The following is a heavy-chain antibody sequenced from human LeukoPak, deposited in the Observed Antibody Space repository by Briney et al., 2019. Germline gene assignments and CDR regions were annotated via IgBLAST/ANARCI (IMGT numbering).Heavy chain of an antibody. J-gene: IGHJ3*02. CDR1: GGSISSGSYF. D-gene: IGHD1-26*01. CDR2: TYYSGST. Sequence: PSETLSLTCTVSGGSISSGSYFWGWIRQPPGKGLEWIGSTYYSGSTHYNPSLKSRATISVDTSKNQFSLKLGSVTAADTAVYYCARGNSGNYFWAALDIWGQGTMVTVSS. CDR3: ARGNSGNYFWAALDI. V-gene: IGHV4-39*01.